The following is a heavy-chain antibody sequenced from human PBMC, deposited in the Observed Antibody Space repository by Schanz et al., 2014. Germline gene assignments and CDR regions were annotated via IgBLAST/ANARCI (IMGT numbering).Heavy chain of an antibody. Sequence: QLVGSGGGLIQPGGSLRLSCTASGFAFSSYSMNWVRQAPGKGLEWVSDISSGSSYANYADSVKGRFTISRDNAKNTLYLQRNSLSADDTVVFYCAKGMGYCSGGTCYDYYYSGLDVWGQGTTVTVSS. V-gene: IGHV3-48*04. J-gene: IGHJ6*02. D-gene: IGHD2-15*01. CDR2: ISSGSSYA. CDR1: GFAFSSYS. CDR3: AKGMGYCSGGTCYDYYYSGLDV.